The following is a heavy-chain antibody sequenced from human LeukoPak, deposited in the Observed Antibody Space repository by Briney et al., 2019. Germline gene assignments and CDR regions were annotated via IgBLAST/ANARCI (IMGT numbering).Heavy chain of an antibody. CDR2: IYYSGST. CDR1: GGSISSYY. V-gene: IGHV4-59*01. CDR3: ARAPRGYSYGNFDY. Sequence: PSETLSLTCTVSGGSISSYYRSWIRQPPGKGLEWIGYIYYSGSTNYNPSLKSRVTISVDTSKNQFSLKLSSVTAADTAVYYCARAPRGYSYGNFDYWGQGALVTVSS. D-gene: IGHD5-18*01. J-gene: IGHJ4*02.